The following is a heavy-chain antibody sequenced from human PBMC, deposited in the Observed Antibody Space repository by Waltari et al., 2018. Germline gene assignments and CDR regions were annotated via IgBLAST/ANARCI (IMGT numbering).Heavy chain of an antibody. CDR2: INAGNGNT. V-gene: IGHV1-3*01. CDR1: GYTFTSYA. CDR3: ARVGSIAVAGHYYFDY. Sequence: QVQLVQSGAEVKKPGASVTVSCKASGYTFTSYAMHWVRQAPGQRLEWMGWINAGNGNTKYSQKFQGRVTITRDTSASTAYMELSSLRSEDTAVYYCARVGSIAVAGHYYFDYWGQGTLVTVSS. D-gene: IGHD6-19*01. J-gene: IGHJ4*02.